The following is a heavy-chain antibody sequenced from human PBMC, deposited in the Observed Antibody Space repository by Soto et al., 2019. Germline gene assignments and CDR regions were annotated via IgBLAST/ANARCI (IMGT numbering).Heavy chain of an antibody. Sequence: ASVKVSCKASGYTFTSYAMNWVRQAPGQRLEWMGWINAGNGNTKYSQKFQGRVTITADESTSTAYMELSSLRSEDTAVYYCARDNPAQGNYYDSSGFLYWGQGTLVTVSS. V-gene: IGHV1-3*01. CDR2: INAGNGNT. D-gene: IGHD3-22*01. J-gene: IGHJ4*02. CDR1: GYTFTSYA. CDR3: ARDNPAQGNYYDSSGFLY.